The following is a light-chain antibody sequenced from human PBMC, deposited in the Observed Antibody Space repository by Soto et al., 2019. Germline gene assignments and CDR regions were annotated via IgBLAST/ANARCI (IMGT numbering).Light chain of an antibody. CDR2: DVS. J-gene: IGLJ1*01. V-gene: IGLV2-14*01. CDR3: TSYTTCSTLV. Sequence: QSVLTQPASVSGSPGQSITISCTGTSSDVGGYNYVSWYQQYPGKAPKLMIYDVSNRPSGVSNRFSGSKSGNTASLTISGLQAEDEADYYCTSYTTCSTLVFGTGTKLTVL. CDR1: SSDVGGYNY.